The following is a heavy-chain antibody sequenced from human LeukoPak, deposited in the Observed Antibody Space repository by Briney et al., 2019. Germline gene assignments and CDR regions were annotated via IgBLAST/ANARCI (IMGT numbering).Heavy chain of an antibody. J-gene: IGHJ4*02. Sequence: ASETLSLTCAVSGYSISSGYYCGWIRQPPGKGLEWIGSIYHSGSTYYNPSLKSRVTISLDTSKNQLSLKVSSVTAADTAVHYCARLSSDGYNSLTYWGQGTLVTVSS. CDR3: ARLSSDGYNSLTY. D-gene: IGHD5-24*01. CDR1: GYSISSGYY. V-gene: IGHV4-38-2*01. CDR2: IYHSGST.